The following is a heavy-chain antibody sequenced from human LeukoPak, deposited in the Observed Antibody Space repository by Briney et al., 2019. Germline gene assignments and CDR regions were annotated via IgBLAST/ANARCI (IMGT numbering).Heavy chain of an antibody. CDR1: GGSISSSSYY. V-gene: IGHV4-39*07. Sequence: KPSETLSLTCTVSGGSISSSSYYWGWIRQPPGKGLEWIGSIYYSGSTYYNPSLKSRVTISVDTSKNQFSLKLSSVTAADTAVYYCARVEPMADAFDIWGQGTMVTVSS. J-gene: IGHJ3*02. CDR2: IYYSGST. D-gene: IGHD3-10*01. CDR3: ARVEPMADAFDI.